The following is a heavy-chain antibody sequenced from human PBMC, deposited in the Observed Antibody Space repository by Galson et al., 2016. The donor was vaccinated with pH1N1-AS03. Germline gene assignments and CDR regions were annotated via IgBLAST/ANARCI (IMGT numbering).Heavy chain of an antibody. D-gene: IGHD6-13*01. J-gene: IGHJ6*02. CDR3: ARDDSSSWDRYYYYGMDV. Sequence: SLRLSCVASGFTFSGYTMSWVRQAPGKGLEWVSFISSSSTYIYYADSLKGRFTISRDNAKNSLYLQMNSLRVEDTAVYYCARDDSSSWDRYYYYGMDVWGQGTTVTVSS. CDR1: GFTFSGYT. V-gene: IGHV3-21*01. CDR2: ISSSSTYI.